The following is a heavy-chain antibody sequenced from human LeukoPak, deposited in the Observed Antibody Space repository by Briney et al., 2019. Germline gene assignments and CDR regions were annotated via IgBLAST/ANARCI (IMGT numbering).Heavy chain of an antibody. CDR1: GFTVSSNY. CDR2: IYSGGST. CDR3: ARDRLTDYDFWSGYQTSYWFDP. J-gene: IGHJ5*02. V-gene: IGHV3-66*02. Sequence: GSLGLSCAASGFTVSSNYMSWVRQAPGKGLEWVSVIYSGGSTYYSDSVKGRFTISRDNSKNTLYLQMNSLRGEDTAVYYCARDRLTDYDFWSGYQTSYWFDPWGQGTLVTVSS. D-gene: IGHD3-3*01.